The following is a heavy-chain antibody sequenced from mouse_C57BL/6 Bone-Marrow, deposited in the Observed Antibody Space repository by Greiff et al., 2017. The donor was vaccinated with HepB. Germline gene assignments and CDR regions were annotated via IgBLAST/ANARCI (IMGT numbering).Heavy chain of an antibody. J-gene: IGHJ1*03. CDR2: IYPGSGNT. V-gene: IGHV1-76*01. CDR1: GYTFTDYY. D-gene: IGHD2-2*01. Sequence: VQLQQSGAELVRPGASVKLSCKASGYTFTDYYINWVKQRPGQGLEWIARIYPGSGNTYYNEKFKGKATLTAEKSSSTAYMQLSSLTSEDSAVYFCARGDLLWLRRWYFDVWGTGTTVTVSS. CDR3: ARGDLLWLRRWYFDV.